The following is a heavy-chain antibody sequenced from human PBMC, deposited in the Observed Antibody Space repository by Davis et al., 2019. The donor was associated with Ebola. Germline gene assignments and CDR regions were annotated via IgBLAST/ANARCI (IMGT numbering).Heavy chain of an antibody. D-gene: IGHD3-22*01. CDR1: GYSFTSYW. J-gene: IGHJ6*02. Sequence: GESLKISCQGSGYSFTSYWIGWVRQMPGKGLEWMGIIYPGDSDTRYSPSFQGQVTISADKSISTAYLQWSSLKASDTAMYYCARHALTYYYDSSGFYGMDVWGQGTTVTVSS. CDR3: ARHALTYYYDSSGFYGMDV. CDR2: IYPGDSDT. V-gene: IGHV5-51*01.